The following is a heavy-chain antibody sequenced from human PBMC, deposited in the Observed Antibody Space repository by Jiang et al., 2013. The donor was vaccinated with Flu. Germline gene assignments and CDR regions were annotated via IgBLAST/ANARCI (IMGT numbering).Heavy chain of an antibody. D-gene: IGHD6-6*01. V-gene: IGHV4-59*08. CDR3: ARREYSSSSPLDN. J-gene: IGHJ4*02. Sequence: GPGLVKPSETLSLTCTVSGGSITNYYWSWIRQPPGKGLEWIGYISYSGSTNYNPSLKSRVTISVDTSKKQFSLKLRSVTAADTAVYYCARREYSSSSPLDNWGQGTLVTVSS. CDR2: ISYSGST. CDR1: GGSITNYY.